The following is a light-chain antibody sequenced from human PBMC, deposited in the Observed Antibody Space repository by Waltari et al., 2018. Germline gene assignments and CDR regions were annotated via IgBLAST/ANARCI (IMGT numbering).Light chain of an antibody. Sequence: QSVLTQPPSASGTPGQSVTISCSGILSNIGTHYVYWYQQLPGTAPKLRIYLTHHRPSGVPDRFSASKSGTSASLAISGLRFEDEGDYYCATRDEGPTVVFGGGTKVTVL. J-gene: IGLJ2*01. CDR2: LTH. CDR3: ATRDEGPTVV. CDR1: LSNIGTHY. V-gene: IGLV1-47*01.